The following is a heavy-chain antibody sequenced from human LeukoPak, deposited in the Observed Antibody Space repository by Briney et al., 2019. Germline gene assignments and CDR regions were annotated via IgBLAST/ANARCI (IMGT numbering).Heavy chain of an antibody. CDR2: INNSGVT. Sequence: PSETLSLTCAVHNGSFSGYYWTWIRQAPGKGLEWIGEINNSGVTYYNPSLESRVTISRDTSKIQFSLQLKSVTAADTALYYCARGGTTHYYGSGTSPWGQGTLVVVSS. CDR3: ARGGTTHYYGSGTSP. V-gene: IGHV4-34*01. D-gene: IGHD3-10*01. CDR1: NGSFSGYY. J-gene: IGHJ5*02.